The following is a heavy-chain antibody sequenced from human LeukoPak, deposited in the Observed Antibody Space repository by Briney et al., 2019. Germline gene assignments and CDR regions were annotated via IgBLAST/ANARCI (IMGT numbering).Heavy chain of an antibody. CDR3: AKGESITSAWFDS. D-gene: IGHD5-24*01. V-gene: IGHV3-30*02. CDR1: GFTFSSYG. CDR2: IRYDGSDK. J-gene: IGHJ5*01. Sequence: GGSLRLSCAASGFTFSSYGIHWVRQAPVKGLEWVAFIRYDGSDKYFADIVKGRFTISRDNSKNTVYLQMNSLRVEDTAVYYCAKGESITSAWFDSWGQGTLVTVSS.